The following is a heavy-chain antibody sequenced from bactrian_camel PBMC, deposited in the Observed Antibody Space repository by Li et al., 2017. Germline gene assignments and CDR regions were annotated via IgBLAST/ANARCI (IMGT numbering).Heavy chain of an antibody. J-gene: IGHJ4*01. Sequence: VQLVESGGGLVQPGGSLTVSCAASGFTFSTYYMHWVRQAPGEALEWVSSLYTSGGTAFANSVKGRFSISKDSAKNTVYLQMNDLKPEDAAVYYCTYDGWVERDGRCDSGEQGTQVTVS. CDR1: GFTFSTYY. D-gene: IGHD3*01. CDR2: LYTSGGT. V-gene: IGHV3S10*01. CDR3: TYDGWVERDGRCDS.